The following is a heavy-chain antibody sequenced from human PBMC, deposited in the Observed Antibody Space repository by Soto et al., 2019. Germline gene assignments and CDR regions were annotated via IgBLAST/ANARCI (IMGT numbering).Heavy chain of an antibody. Sequence: EVQLVESGGGLVKPGGSLRLSCAASGFTFSSYSMNWVRQAPGKGLEWVSSISRSSSYIHYADSVKGRFIISRDNAENSLYLQMNSLRAEDTAVYYCARELYGDYWYFDLWGRGTLVTVSS. V-gene: IGHV3-21*01. CDR3: ARELYGDYWYFDL. CDR2: ISRSSSYI. D-gene: IGHD4-17*01. CDR1: GFTFSSYS. J-gene: IGHJ2*01.